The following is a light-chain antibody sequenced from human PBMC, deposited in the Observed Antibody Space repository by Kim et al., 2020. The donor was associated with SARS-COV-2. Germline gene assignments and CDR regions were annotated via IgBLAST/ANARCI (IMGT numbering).Light chain of an antibody. V-gene: IGLV1-51*01. J-gene: IGLJ3*02. Sequence: GQKVTISCSGTTSNVGNNLVSWYQQVPGTAPKLLVHDNNERPSGIPDRFSGSKSGTSATLGITGLQTGDEADYYCGTWDSSLSGGVFGGGTQLTVL. CDR1: TSNVGNNL. CDR2: DNN. CDR3: GTWDSSLSGGV.